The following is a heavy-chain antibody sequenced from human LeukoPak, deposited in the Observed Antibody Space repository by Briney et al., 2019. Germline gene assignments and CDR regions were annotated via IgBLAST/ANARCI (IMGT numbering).Heavy chain of an antibody. D-gene: IGHD1-26*01. V-gene: IGHV4-4*08. J-gene: IGHJ1*01. CDR3: ARDIVGATNFFQH. CDR2: IYTSGST. Sequence: KPSETLSLTCTVSGGSISSYYWSWIRQPPGKGLEWIGYIYTSGSTNYNPSLKSRVTMSVDTSKNQFSLKLSSVTAADTAVYYCARDIVGATNFFQHWGQGTLVTVSS. CDR1: GGSISSYY.